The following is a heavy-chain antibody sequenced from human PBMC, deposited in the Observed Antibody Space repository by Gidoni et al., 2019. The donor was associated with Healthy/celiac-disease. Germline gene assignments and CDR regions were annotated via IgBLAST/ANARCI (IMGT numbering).Heavy chain of an antibody. Sequence: QVQLVESGGGVVQPGRSLRLSCAASGFTFSSYAMHWVRQAPGKGLEWVAVISYDGSNKYYADSVKGRFTNSRDNSKNTLYLQMNSLRAEDTAVYYCARDQYSSSWYVGGYYYYYGMDVWGQGTTVTVSS. CDR2: ISYDGSNK. V-gene: IGHV3-30-3*01. J-gene: IGHJ6*02. CDR3: ARDQYSSSWYVGGYYYYYGMDV. CDR1: GFTFSSYA. D-gene: IGHD6-13*01.